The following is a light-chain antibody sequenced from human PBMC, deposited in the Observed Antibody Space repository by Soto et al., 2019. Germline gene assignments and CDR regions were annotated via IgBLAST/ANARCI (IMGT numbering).Light chain of an antibody. Sequence: DIQMTQSPSTLSASLGDRVTITCRASLSFNRWLAWFPQKPGKAPNLLIYVASTLESGVPSRFSGSGSGTDFTLTISSLQPDDFATYYCLQYNSYPRTFGQGTKVDIK. J-gene: IGKJ1*01. V-gene: IGKV1-5*03. CDR2: VAS. CDR3: LQYNSYPRT. CDR1: LSFNRW.